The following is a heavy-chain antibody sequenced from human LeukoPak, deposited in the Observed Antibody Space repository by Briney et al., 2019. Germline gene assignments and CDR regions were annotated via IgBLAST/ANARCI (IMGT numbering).Heavy chain of an antibody. Sequence: GASVKVSCKVSGYTLTQLSMHWVRQAPGKGLEWMGGFDPEDGETIYAQKFQGRVTMTEDTSTDTADMELSSLRSENTAVYYCATFHDYGDYWWFDPWGQGTLVTVSS. J-gene: IGHJ5*02. CDR3: ATFHDYGDYWWFDP. V-gene: IGHV1-24*01. CDR2: FDPEDGET. D-gene: IGHD4-17*01. CDR1: GYTLTQLS.